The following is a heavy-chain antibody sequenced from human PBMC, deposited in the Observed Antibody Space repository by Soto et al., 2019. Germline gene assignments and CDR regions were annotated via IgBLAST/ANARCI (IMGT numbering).Heavy chain of an antibody. D-gene: IGHD6-19*01. J-gene: IGHJ6*03. Sequence: KQSQTLSLTCAISGDSVSSNSAAWNWIRQSPSRGLEWLGRTYYRSKWYNDYAVSVKSRITINPDTSKNQFSLQLNSVTPEDTAVYYCARDLIEAVAGENYYYYYYMDVWGKGTTVTVSS. CDR1: GDSVSSNSAA. V-gene: IGHV6-1*01. CDR2: TYYRSKWYN. CDR3: ARDLIEAVAGENYYYYYYMDV.